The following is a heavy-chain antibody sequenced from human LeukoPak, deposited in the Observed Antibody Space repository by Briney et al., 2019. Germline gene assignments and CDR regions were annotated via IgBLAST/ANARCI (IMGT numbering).Heavy chain of an antibody. CDR3: ARRVVVPAAPYYFDY. CDR2: IRGDGSMT. D-gene: IGHD2-2*01. CDR1: GFTFDDYA. V-gene: IGHV3-74*01. J-gene: IGHJ4*02. Sequence: GGSLRLSCAASGFTFDDYAMHWVRQAPGKGLVWVSRIRGDGSMTNYADSVKGRFTISRDNAKNTLYLQMNSLRAEDTAVYYCARRVVVPAAPYYFDYWGQGTLATVSS.